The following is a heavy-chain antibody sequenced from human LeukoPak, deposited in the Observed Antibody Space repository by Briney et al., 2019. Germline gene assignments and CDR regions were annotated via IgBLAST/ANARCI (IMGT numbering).Heavy chain of an antibody. CDR1: GGSFSVYY. D-gene: IGHD2-2*01. CDR3: ARSIPCSSTSCHQAWVDY. J-gene: IGHJ4*02. V-gene: IGHV4-34*01. CDR2: INHSGST. Sequence: SETLSLTCAVYGGSFSVYYCSWIRQPPGKGLEWIGEINHSGSTNYNPSLKSRVTISVDTSKNQFSLKLSSVTAADTAVYYCARSIPCSSTSCHQAWVDYWGQGTLVTVSS.